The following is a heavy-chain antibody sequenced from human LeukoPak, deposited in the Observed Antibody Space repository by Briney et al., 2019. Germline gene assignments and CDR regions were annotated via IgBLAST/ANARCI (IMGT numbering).Heavy chain of an antibody. CDR3: ARDPSGWYCFDY. V-gene: IGHV3-21*01. D-gene: IGHD6-19*01. Sequence: GGSLRLSCAASGFTFSSYSMNWVRQAPGKGLEWVSSISSSSSYIYYADSVKGRFTISRDNAKNSLYLQMNSLRAEDTAVYYCARDPSGWYCFDYWGQGTLVTVSS. J-gene: IGHJ4*02. CDR1: GFTFSSYS. CDR2: ISSSSSYI.